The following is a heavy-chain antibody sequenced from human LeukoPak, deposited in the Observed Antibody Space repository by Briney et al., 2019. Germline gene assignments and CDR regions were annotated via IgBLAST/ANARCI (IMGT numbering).Heavy chain of an antibody. CDR3: ARDKGEYIAAWSFDY. CDR2: IYYSGST. D-gene: IGHD6-13*01. Sequence: SETLSLTCTVSGGSISSYYWSWIRQPPGKGLEWIGYIYYSGSTNYNPSLKSRVTISVDTSKNQFSLKLSSVTAADTAVYYCARDKGEYIAAWSFDYWGQGTLVTVSS. CDR1: GGSISSYY. J-gene: IGHJ4*02. V-gene: IGHV4-59*01.